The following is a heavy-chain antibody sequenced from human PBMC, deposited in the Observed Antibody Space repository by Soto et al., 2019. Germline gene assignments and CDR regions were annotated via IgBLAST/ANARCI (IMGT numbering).Heavy chain of an antibody. CDR3: ARVVITTVPAAYYYGMDV. D-gene: IGHD3-22*01. CDR2: IIPFIGTA. Sequence: ASVKVSCKASGGTFSSNAISWVRQAPGQGLEWMGRIIPFIGTANYSQKFQGRVTITADESTSTAYMELTSLRSEDTAVYYCARVVITTVPAAYYYGMDVWGQGTTDTVFS. J-gene: IGHJ6*02. V-gene: IGHV1-69*11. CDR1: GGTFSSNA.